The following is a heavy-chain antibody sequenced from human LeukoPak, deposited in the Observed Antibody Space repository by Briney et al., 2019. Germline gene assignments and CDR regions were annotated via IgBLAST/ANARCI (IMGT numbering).Heavy chain of an antibody. CDR3: ASSIAVAAHFDY. CDR2: IWYDGSNK. V-gene: IGHV3-33*08. D-gene: IGHD6-19*01. CDR1: GFTFSSYA. J-gene: IGHJ4*02. Sequence: GGSLRLSCAASGFTFSSYAMSWVRQAPGKGLEWVAVIWYDGSNKYYADSVKGRFTISRDNSKNTLYLQMNSLRAEDTAVYYCASSIAVAAHFDYWGQGTLVTVSS.